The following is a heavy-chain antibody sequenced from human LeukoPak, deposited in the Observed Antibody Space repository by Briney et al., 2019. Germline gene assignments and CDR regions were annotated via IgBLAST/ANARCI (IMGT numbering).Heavy chain of an antibody. J-gene: IGHJ5*02. D-gene: IGHD3-16*01. CDR2: IYYSGST. V-gene: IGHV4-39*01. CDR3: ASRLRFDGWFDP. CDR1: GDSISSSIYY. Sequence: SETLSLTCTVSGDSISSSIYYWGWLRQPPGKGLEWIGSIYYSGSTHYNPSLKSRVTISVDTSKNQFSLKLSSVTAADTALYHCASRLRFDGWFDPWGQGTLVTVSS.